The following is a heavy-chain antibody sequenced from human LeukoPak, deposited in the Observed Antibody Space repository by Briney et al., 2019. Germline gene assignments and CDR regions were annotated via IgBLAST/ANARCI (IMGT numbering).Heavy chain of an antibody. CDR3: ARCSWENGCH. CDR2: INPDSGGT. D-gene: IGHD1-26*01. CDR1: GYIFTDYF. J-gene: IGHJ4*02. V-gene: IGHV1-2*02. Sequence: GASVKVSCKASGYIFTDYFMHWLRRAPGQGLEWMGWINPDSGGTNSAQNFQGRVTMTRDTSISTAYMELGSLRSDDTAVYYCARCSWENGCHWGQGSLVTVSS.